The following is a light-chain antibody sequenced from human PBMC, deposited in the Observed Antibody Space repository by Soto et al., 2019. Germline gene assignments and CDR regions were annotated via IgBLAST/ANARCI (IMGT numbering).Light chain of an antibody. J-gene: IGKJ1*01. CDR2: DTS. Sequence: DIQMTQSPSSLSAYVADGVTITCRASQSITMYLNWHRQKSGKAPELLIYDTSTLVSGVPPRFTGSGSGTDFTLTITSLQAEDAATYCCQQSYNTPQTFGQGTKVDIK. CDR3: QQSYNTPQT. CDR1: QSITMY. V-gene: IGKV1-39*01.